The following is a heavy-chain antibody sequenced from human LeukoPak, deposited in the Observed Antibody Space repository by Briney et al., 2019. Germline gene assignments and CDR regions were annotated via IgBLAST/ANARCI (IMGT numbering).Heavy chain of an antibody. CDR3: ARARFETTVTALIRKKNYYYYYMDV. Sequence: PGGSLRLSCAASGFTFSSYAMNWVRQAPGKGLEWISSISGSGDNTYYADSVKGRFTISRDNSKNTLYLQMNSLRVEDTAVYYCARARFETTVTALIRKKNYYYYYMDVWGKGTTVTVSS. J-gene: IGHJ6*03. CDR2: ISGSGDNT. D-gene: IGHD4-17*01. CDR1: GFTFSSYA. V-gene: IGHV3-23*01.